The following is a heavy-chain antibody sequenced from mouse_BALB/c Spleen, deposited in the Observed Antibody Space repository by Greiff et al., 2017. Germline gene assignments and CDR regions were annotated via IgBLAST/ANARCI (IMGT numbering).Heavy chain of an antibody. Sequence: EVQLQQSGAELVKPGASVKLSCTASGFNIKDTYMHWVKQRPEQGLEWIGRIDPANGNTKYDPKFQGKATITADTSSNTAYLQLSSLTSEDTAVYYCAPYYYGSSYVAWFAYWGQGTLVTVSA. CDR2: IDPANGNT. D-gene: IGHD1-1*01. CDR1: GFNIKDTY. V-gene: IGHV14-3*02. J-gene: IGHJ3*01. CDR3: APYYYGSSYVAWFAY.